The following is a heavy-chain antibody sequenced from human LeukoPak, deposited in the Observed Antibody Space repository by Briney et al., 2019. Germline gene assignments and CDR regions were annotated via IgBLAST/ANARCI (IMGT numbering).Heavy chain of an antibody. CDR3: ARGDTAMVR. V-gene: IGHV4-59*02. CDR1: GGSVSSYY. D-gene: IGHD5-18*01. Sequence: SETLSLTCTVSGGSVSSYYWSWIRRPPGKGLEWIGYIYYSGSTNYNPSLKSRVTISVDTSKNQFSLKLSSVTAADTAVYYCARGDTAMVRWGQGTLVTVSS. CDR2: IYYSGST. J-gene: IGHJ4*02.